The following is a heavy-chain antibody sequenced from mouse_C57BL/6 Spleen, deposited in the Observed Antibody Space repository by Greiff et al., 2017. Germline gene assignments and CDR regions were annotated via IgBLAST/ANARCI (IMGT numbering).Heavy chain of an antibody. Sequence: QVQLQQPGAELVRPGTSVKLSCKASGYSFTSYRMHWVKQRPGQGLEWIGVIDPSDSYTNYNQKFKGKATLTVDTSSSTAYMQLSSLTSEDSAVYYCARNPFAYWGQGTLVTVSA. CDR3: ARNPFAY. CDR1: GYSFTSYR. V-gene: IGHV1-59*01. CDR2: IDPSDSYT. J-gene: IGHJ3*01.